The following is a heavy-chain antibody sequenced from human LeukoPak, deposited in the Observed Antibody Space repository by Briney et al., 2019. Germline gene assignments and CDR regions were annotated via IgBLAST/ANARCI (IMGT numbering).Heavy chain of an antibody. CDR1: GYTFTSCL. D-gene: IGHD2-21*02. J-gene: IGHJ4*02. Sequence: ASVKISCKTSGYTFTSCLIHWIRQAPGQGFEWVAKIHPGDGDRDYAQRIQGRVTMASDSSTTTVYMELTGLTSEDTAVYYCARDLFGAWTWDYWGQGTLITVSS. CDR2: IHPGDGDR. CDR3: ARDLFGAWTWDY. V-gene: IGHV1-46*01.